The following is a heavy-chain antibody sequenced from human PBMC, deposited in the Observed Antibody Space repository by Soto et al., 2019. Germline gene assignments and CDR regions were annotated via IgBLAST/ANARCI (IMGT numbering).Heavy chain of an antibody. D-gene: IGHD5-12*01. Sequence: PSETLSLTCTVFGGSISSISYYWGWIRQPPGKGLEWIGRIYYSGSTYYNPSLKSRVTISVDTSKNQFSLKLSSVTAADTAVYYCARVGRVATIFDYWGQGTLVTVSS. V-gene: IGHV4-39*01. J-gene: IGHJ4*02. CDR2: IYYSGST. CDR1: GGSISSISYY. CDR3: ARVGRVATIFDY.